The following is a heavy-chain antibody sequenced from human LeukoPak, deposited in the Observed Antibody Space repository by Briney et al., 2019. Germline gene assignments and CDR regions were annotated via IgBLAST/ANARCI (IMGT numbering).Heavy chain of an antibody. CDR1: GFTSSHYW. Sequence: GGSLRLSCAASGFTSSHYWMHWVRQAPGKGLLWVSRINPDGSDPTYADSVKGRFTISRDNAKNTLYLQMNSLRAEDSAVYFCAGLPDPGWGQGTLVTVSS. J-gene: IGHJ4*02. CDR3: AGLPDPG. V-gene: IGHV3-74*03. CDR2: INPDGSDP.